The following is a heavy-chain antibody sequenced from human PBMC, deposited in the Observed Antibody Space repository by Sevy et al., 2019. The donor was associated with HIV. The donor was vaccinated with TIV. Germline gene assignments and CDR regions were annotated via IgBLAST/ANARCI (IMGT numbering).Heavy chain of an antibody. CDR1: GFTFSNYG. CDR2: IWNDGSNK. CDR3: ARGGDFNDRSAKRDFDY. D-gene: IGHD3-22*01. J-gene: IGHJ4*02. Sequence: GGSLRLSCAASGFTFSNYGMHWVRQAPGKGLEWVAVIWNDGSNKYYADSVKGQFTISRDNSKNTEYLQMNSLRVEDTAVYFCARGGDFNDRSAKRDFDYWGQGTLVTVSS. V-gene: IGHV3-33*01.